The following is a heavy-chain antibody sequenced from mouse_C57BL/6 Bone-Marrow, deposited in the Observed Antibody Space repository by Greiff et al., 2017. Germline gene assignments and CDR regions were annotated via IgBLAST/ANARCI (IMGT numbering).Heavy chain of an antibody. D-gene: IGHD1-1*01. CDR3: VSPIHYGSSLLAY. Sequence: EVQLVESGGGLVQPKGSLKLSCAASGFSFNTYAMNWVRQAPGKGLEWVARIRSKSNNYATYYADSVKDRFTISRDDSASMLYLQMNNLKTEDTAMYYCVSPIHYGSSLLAYWGQGTLVTVSA. V-gene: IGHV10-1*01. CDR1: GFSFNTYA. CDR2: IRSKSNNYAT. J-gene: IGHJ3*01.